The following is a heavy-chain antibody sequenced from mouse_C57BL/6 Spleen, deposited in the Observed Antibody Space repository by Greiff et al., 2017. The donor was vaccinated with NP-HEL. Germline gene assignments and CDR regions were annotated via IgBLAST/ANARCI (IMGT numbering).Heavy chain of an antibody. D-gene: IGHD1-1*01. CDR3: ARSTTVVATRGAMDY. J-gene: IGHJ4*01. CDR1: GYTFTDYY. CDR2: IYPGSGNT. Sequence: QVQLQQSGAELVRPGASVKLSCKASGYTFTDYYINWVKQRPGQGLEWIARIYPGSGNTYYNEKFKGKATLTVEKSSSTAYMQLSSLTSEDSAVYFCARSTTVVATRGAMDYWGQGTSVTVSS. V-gene: IGHV1-76*01.